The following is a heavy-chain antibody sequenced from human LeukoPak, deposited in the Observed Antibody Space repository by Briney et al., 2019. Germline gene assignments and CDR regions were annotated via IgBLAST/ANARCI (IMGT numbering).Heavy chain of an antibody. J-gene: IGHJ3*02. D-gene: IGHD4-17*01. CDR2: IKQDGTEK. CDR3: ARPTTVTMVDAFNI. V-gene: IGHV3-7*04. Sequence: SGRSLRLSCAAAGFNFSSYWMTWVRQAPGKGLEWVANIKQDGTEKYYVDSVKGRFTISRDNAKNSLYLQMNSLRAVDTAVYFCARPTTVTMVDAFNIWGLGTMVTVSS. CDR1: GFNFSSYW.